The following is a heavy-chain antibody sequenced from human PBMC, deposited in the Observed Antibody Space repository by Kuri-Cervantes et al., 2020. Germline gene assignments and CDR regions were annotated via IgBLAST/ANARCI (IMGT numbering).Heavy chain of an antibody. Sequence: ASVKVSCKAPGYTFKNDAISWVRQAPGQGLEWVGWISSYNGNTDSAQSLQGRVTMTFETSTATVYMELSSLRSEDTAVYYCARAEYSSGWYVYFDYWGQGTLVTVSS. V-gene: IGHV1-18*01. CDR1: GYTFKNDA. J-gene: IGHJ4*02. D-gene: IGHD6-19*01. CDR3: ARAEYSSGWYVYFDY. CDR2: ISSYNGNT.